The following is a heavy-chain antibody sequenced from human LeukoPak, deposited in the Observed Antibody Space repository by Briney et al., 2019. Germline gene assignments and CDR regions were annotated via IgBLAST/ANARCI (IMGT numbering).Heavy chain of an antibody. D-gene: IGHD2-2*01. J-gene: IGHJ4*02. V-gene: IGHV3-7*01. CDR1: GFTFSNYW. CDR2: IKQDEREK. CDR3: ARALDSSSSRYQAFEE. Sequence: GGSLRLSRSASGFTFSNYWMSWVRQAPGKGLEGVANIKQDEREKYYVDSVKGRFTISRDNAKSSLYLQMNSLRAEDTAVYYCARALDSSSSRYQAFEEWGQGTLVTVSS.